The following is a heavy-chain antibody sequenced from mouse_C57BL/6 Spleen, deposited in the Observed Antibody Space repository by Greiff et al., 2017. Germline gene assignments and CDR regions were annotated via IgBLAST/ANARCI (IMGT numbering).Heavy chain of an antibody. CDR2: IDPANGNT. CDR1: GFNIKNTY. CDR3: ARYGYYGSSYVGWYFDV. D-gene: IGHD1-1*01. J-gene: IGHJ1*03. Sequence: VQLQQSVAELVRPGASVKLSCTASGFNIKNTYMHWVKQRPEQGLEWIGRIDPANGNTKYAPKFQGKATITADPSSNTAYLQLSSLTSEDTAIYYCARYGYYGSSYVGWYFDVWGTGTTVTVSS. V-gene: IGHV14-3*01.